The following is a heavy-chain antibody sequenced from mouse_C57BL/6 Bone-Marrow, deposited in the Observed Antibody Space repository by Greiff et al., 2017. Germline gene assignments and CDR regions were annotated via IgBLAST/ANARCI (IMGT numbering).Heavy chain of an antibody. Sequence: VQLQQSGAELVRPGASVKLSCTASGFNIKDDYMHWVKQRPEQGLEWIGWIDPGNGDTEYASKFQGKATITADTSSNTAYLQLSSLTSEDTAVYYCTIYDGYSWFAYWGQGTLVTVSA. CDR1: GFNIKDDY. CDR2: IDPGNGDT. D-gene: IGHD2-3*01. V-gene: IGHV14-4*01. J-gene: IGHJ3*01. CDR3: TIYDGYSWFAY.